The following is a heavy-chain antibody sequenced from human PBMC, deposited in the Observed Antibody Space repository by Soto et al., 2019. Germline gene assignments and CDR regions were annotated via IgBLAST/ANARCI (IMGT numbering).Heavy chain of an antibody. Sequence: QVQLVQSGAEVKKPGASVKVSCKASGYTFTGYYIHWVRQAPGQGLEWMGWINPNSGGTKYPQKFQGRVTMTRDTSTRTVYMLLTGLKSDDTAVYFCARDLAKGGGSAGFDYWGQGILVAVSS. CDR2: INPNSGGT. CDR1: GYTFTGYY. D-gene: IGHD2-15*01. J-gene: IGHJ4*02. CDR3: ARDLAKGGGSAGFDY. V-gene: IGHV1-2*02.